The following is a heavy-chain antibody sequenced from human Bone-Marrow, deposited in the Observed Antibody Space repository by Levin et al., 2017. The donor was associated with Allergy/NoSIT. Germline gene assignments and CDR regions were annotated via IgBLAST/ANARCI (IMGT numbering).Heavy chain of an antibody. CDR2: ISANGYDT. V-gene: IGHV3-23*01. D-gene: IGHD1-26*01. CDR3: AKDDYSGSYFDY. CDR1: GFTFSNYA. J-gene: IGHJ4*02. Sequence: GESLKISCAASGFTFSNYAMSWVRQAPGKGLEWVSTISANGYDTYYADSVKGRFTISRDNSKNTLYLQMYSLRADDTAVYYCAKDDYSGSYFDYWGQGTLVTVSS.